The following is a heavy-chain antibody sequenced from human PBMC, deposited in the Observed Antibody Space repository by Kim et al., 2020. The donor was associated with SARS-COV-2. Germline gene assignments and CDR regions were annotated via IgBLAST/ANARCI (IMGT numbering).Heavy chain of an antibody. V-gene: IGHV3-9*01. D-gene: IGHD3-10*01. Sequence: SVKDRFTISRDNAKNSLYLTMNRLRAEDTALYYCAKLVPMVRGLLSGGADYWGQGTLVTVSS. CDR3: AKLVPMVRGLLSGGADY. J-gene: IGHJ4*02.